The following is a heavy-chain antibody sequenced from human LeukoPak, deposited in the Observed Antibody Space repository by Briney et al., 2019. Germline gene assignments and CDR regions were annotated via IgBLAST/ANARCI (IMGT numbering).Heavy chain of an antibody. CDR3: ARCRNYYDSQFPDY. CDR1: GYTFTGYY. CDR2: INPNSGGT. J-gene: IGHJ4*02. V-gene: IGHV1-2*06. Sequence: ASVKVSCKASGYTFTGYYIHWVRQAPGQGLEWMGRINPNSGGTNYAQKFQGRVTMTRDTSISTVYMELSRLRSDDTAVYYCARCRNYYDSQFPDYWGQGTLVTVSS. D-gene: IGHD3-22*01.